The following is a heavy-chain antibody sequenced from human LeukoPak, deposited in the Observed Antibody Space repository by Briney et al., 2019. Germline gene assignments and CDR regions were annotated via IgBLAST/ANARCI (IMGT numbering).Heavy chain of an antibody. CDR2: ISWNSGSI. D-gene: IGHD2-2*01. J-gene: IGHJ4*02. V-gene: IGHV3-9*01. CDR1: GLTFDDYA. Sequence: PGGSLRLSCAASGLTFDDYAMHWVRQAPGKGLEWVSGISWNSGSIGYADPVKGRFTISRDNAKNSLYLQMNSLRAEDTALYYCAKGRCSSTSCPVDYWGQGTLVTVSS. CDR3: AKGRCSSTSCPVDY.